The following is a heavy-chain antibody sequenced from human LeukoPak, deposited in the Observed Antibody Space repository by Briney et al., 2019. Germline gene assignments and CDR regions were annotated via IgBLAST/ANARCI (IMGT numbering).Heavy chain of an antibody. CDR1: GGSFSGYY. CDR2: INHSGST. Sequence: SETLSLTCAVYGGSFSGYYWSWIRQPPGKGLEWIGEINHSGSTNYNPSLKSRVTISVDTSKNQFSLKLSSVTAADTAVYYCARVGVVVPAAIIYYYYMDVWGKGTTVTVSS. D-gene: IGHD2-2*01. CDR3: ARVGVVVPAAIIYYYYMDV. J-gene: IGHJ6*03. V-gene: IGHV4-34*01.